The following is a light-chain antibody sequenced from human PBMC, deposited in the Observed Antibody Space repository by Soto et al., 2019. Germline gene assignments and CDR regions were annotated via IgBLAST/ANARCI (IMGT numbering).Light chain of an antibody. J-gene: IGKJ4*01. CDR2: DAS. CDR1: QSVNSY. Sequence: EIVLAPCPTTLSFSPGERASLSLRASQSVNSYLAWYQHKPGQSPRLLIYDASIRATGIPARFSGSGSGTDFTLTISSLEPEDFAVYYCQQRSNWITFGGGTKVDI. CDR3: QQRSNWIT. V-gene: IGKV3-11*01.